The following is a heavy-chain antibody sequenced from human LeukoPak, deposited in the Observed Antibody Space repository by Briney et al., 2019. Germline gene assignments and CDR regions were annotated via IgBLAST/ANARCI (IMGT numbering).Heavy chain of an antibody. J-gene: IGHJ4*02. CDR1: GVTFSDYY. CDR3: ARIAVAKGDFDY. D-gene: IGHD6-19*01. Sequence: GGSLRLSCAASGVTFSDYYMSWIRQAPGKGLEWVSYISSSSSYTNYADSVKGRFTISRDNAKNSLYLQMNSLRDEDTAVYYCARIAVAKGDFDYWGQGTLVTVSS. V-gene: IGHV3-11*03. CDR2: ISSSSSYT.